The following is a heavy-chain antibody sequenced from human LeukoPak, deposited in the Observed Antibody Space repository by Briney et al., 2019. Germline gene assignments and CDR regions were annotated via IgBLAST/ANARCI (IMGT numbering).Heavy chain of an antibody. CDR1: GFKVSSRY. Sequence: GGSLRLSCAASGFKVSSRYMSWVRQAPGRGLDWVSVIYSGGSTYYADSVKGRFIISRDNLKNTVFLQVNSLRVEDTAVYYCARDNGAGYYYYLDVWGKGTTVTVSS. D-gene: IGHD6-19*01. CDR2: IYSGGST. CDR3: ARDNGAGYYYYLDV. V-gene: IGHV3-53*01. J-gene: IGHJ6*03.